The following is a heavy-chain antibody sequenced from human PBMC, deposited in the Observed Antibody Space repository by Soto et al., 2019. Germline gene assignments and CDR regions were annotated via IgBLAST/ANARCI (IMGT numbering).Heavy chain of an antibody. J-gene: IGHJ4*02. CDR1: GGSISSYY. Sequence: QVQLQESGPGLVKPSETLSLTCTVSGGSISSYYWSWIRQPPGKGLEWIGYIYYSGSTNHNPSLKSRVTISVDTSKNQFSLKLSSVTAADTAVYYCARVGAVAGFDYWGQGTLVTVSS. CDR2: IYYSGST. V-gene: IGHV4-59*01. D-gene: IGHD6-19*01. CDR3: ARVGAVAGFDY.